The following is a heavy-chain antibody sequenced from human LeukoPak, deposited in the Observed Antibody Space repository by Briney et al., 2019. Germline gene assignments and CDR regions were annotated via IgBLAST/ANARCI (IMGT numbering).Heavy chain of an antibody. J-gene: IGHJ4*02. CDR2: IRSKAYGGTT. V-gene: IGHV3-49*04. Sequence: PGGSLRLSCTGSGFTFGDYGMSWVRQAPGKGLEWVGFIRSKAYGGTTEYAASVKGRFTISRDDSKSIAYLQMNSLKTEDTAVYYCSNPYCGGDCYSGGYFDYWGQGTLVTVSS. CDR1: GFTFGDYG. CDR3: SNPYCGGDCYSGGYFDY. D-gene: IGHD2-21*02.